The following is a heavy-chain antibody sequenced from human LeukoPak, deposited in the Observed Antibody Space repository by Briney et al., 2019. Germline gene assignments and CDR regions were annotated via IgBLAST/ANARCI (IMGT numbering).Heavy chain of an antibody. J-gene: IGHJ4*02. CDR1: GGSMSSSTYY. D-gene: IGHD3-22*01. CDR3: XRLDSSSYYFVDC. CDR2: IYYSGST. V-gene: IGHV4-61*01. Sequence: SETLSLTCTVSGGSMSSSTYYWSWIRQPPGMGLEWIGYIYYSGSTNYNPSLKSRVTISVDTSKNQFSLQLSSVTAADTAVYXXXRLDSSSYYFVDCWGQGTLVTVSS.